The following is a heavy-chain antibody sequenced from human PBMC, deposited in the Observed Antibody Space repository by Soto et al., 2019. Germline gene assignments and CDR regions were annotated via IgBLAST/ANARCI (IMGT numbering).Heavy chain of an antibody. CDR2: MFYSGAT. V-gene: IGHV4-39*01. CDR3: ARHKSGSDWLDP. D-gene: IGHD2-15*01. CDR1: GGSISDISYC. J-gene: IGHJ5*02. Sequence: PSETLSLTCTVSGGSISDISYCWGWIRQPPGKGLQWIGCMFYSGATYYNPSLKNRVTLSVDTSNNEFSLKLVSVTAPDTAVYYGARHKSGSDWLDPWGQGTLVTVSS.